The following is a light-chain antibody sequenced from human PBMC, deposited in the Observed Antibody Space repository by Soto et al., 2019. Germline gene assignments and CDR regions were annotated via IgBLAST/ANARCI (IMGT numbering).Light chain of an antibody. Sequence: EIVLTQSPGTLSLSPGERATLSCRASQSVDSAFLAWYQQRPGQAPRLLVSSASSRATGVPDRFSGSGSGTDFTLTIGGLEPEDFAVYYCQHYGGSPRTFGQGTKVERK. CDR2: SAS. CDR3: QHYGGSPRT. CDR1: QSVDSAF. J-gene: IGKJ1*01. V-gene: IGKV3-20*01.